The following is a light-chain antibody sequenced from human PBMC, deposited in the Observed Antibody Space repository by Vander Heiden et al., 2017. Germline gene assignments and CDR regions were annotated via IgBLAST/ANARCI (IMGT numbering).Light chain of an antibody. CDR1: QSLAYCDGTTY. J-gene: IGKJ2*01. CDR3: MQGTHWPPTY. Sequence: DVVMTQSPLSLSVTLGQPPSVSCRSSQSLAYCDGTTYLSWIQQRPGQSPRRVIDKVANQDCGGPDRFSGSGSGTDFTLKISRVEAEDVGVYYCMQGTHWPPTYFGQGTKLEIK. CDR2: KVA. V-gene: IGKV2-30*01.